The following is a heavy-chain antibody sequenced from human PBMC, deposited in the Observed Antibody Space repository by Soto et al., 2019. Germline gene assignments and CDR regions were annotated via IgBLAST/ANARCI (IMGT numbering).Heavy chain of an antibody. CDR3: AGDPDSHYNDSHASSYP. J-gene: IGHJ5*02. CDR1: GGAFSSYA. CDR2: IIPIFGTA. Sequence: SVTVSCKASGGAFSSYAISWVRQAPGQGLEWMGGIIPIFGTANYAQKFQGRVTISADKFTGTAYMELTGLRSDDTAVYYCAGDPDSHYNDSHASSYPWGQGTLVTVSS. D-gene: IGHD4-4*01. V-gene: IGHV1-69*06.